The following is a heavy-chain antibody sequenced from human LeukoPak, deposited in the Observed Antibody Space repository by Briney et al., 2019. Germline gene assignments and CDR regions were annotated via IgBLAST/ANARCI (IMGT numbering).Heavy chain of an antibody. D-gene: IGHD6-13*01. V-gene: IGHV3-23*01. CDR3: ATTRVAAVGRYYFEF. CDR1: GFIFSSYA. CDR2: ISASNSNT. Sequence: GGSLRLSCAASGFIFSSYAMSWVRQAPGKGLGWISAISASNSNTYYADSVKGRFTISRDNSKNTLYLQMNSLRAEDTAVYYCATTRVAAVGRYYFEFWGQGTLVTVSS. J-gene: IGHJ4*02.